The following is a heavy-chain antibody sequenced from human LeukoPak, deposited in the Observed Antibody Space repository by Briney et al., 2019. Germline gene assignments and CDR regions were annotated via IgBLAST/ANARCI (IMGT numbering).Heavy chain of an antibody. D-gene: IGHD4-17*01. CDR1: GGSISSYY. Sequence: SETLSPTCTVSGGSISSYYWSWIRQPPGKGLEWIGYIYYSGSTNYNPSLKSRVTISVDTSKNQFSLKLSSVTAADTAVYYCATSYGDDLDYWGQGTLVTVSS. J-gene: IGHJ4*02. V-gene: IGHV4-59*01. CDR2: IYYSGST. CDR3: ATSYGDDLDY.